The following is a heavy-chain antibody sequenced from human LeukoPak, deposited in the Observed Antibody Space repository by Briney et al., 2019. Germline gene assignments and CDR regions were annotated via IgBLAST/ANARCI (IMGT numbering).Heavy chain of an antibody. J-gene: IGHJ4*02. D-gene: IGHD3-3*01. CDR3: ATSTIFGVVII. CDR2: IYYSGST. Sequence: PSETLSLTCTVSGGSISSGGYYWSWIRQHPGKGLERIGYIYYSGSTYYNPSLKSRVTISVDTSKNQFSLKLSSVTAADTAVYYCATSTIFGVVIIWGQGTLVTVSS. CDR1: GGSISSGGYY. V-gene: IGHV4-31*03.